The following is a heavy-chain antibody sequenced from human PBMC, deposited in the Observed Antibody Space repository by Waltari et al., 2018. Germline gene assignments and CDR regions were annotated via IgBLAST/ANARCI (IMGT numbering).Heavy chain of an antibody. CDR1: GFTFSSYA. V-gene: IGHV3-30-3*01. CDR2: ISYDGSNK. CDR3: ARGYGSSDPDY. D-gene: IGHD6-19*01. J-gene: IGHJ4*02. Sequence: QVQLVESGGGVVQPGRSLRLSCAASGFTFSSYAMHWVRQAPGKGLEWVAVISYDGSNKYYADSVKGRFTISRDNSKNTLYLQMNSLRAEDTAVYYCARGYGSSDPDYWGQGTLVIVSS.